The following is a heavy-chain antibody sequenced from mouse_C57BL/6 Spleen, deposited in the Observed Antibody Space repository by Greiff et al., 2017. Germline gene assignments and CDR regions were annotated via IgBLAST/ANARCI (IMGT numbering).Heavy chain of an antibody. CDR2: INPGSGGP. CDR1: GYAFTNYL. Sequence: QVQLQQSGAELVRPGTSVKVSCKASGYAFTNYLIEWVKQRPGQGLEWIGVINPGSGGPNYNEKFKGKATLTADKSSSTAYMQLSSLTSEDSAVYFCARRGNYGSSYWYFDVWGTGTTVTVSS. V-gene: IGHV1-54*01. CDR3: ARRGNYGSSYWYFDV. D-gene: IGHD1-1*01. J-gene: IGHJ1*03.